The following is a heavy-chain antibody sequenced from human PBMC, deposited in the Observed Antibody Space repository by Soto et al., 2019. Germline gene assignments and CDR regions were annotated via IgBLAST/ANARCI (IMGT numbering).Heavy chain of an antibody. CDR3: AKADNDYVWGSYHKPLYYFDY. Sequence: GGSQRLSCAASGFTFSGYGRHWVRQAPGKGLEWVAVISYDGSNKYYADSVKGRFTISRDNSKNTLYLQMNSLRAEDTAVYYCAKADNDYVWGSYHKPLYYFDYWGQGTLVTVSS. CDR1: GFTFSGYG. CDR2: ISYDGSNK. J-gene: IGHJ4*02. V-gene: IGHV3-30*18. D-gene: IGHD3-16*02.